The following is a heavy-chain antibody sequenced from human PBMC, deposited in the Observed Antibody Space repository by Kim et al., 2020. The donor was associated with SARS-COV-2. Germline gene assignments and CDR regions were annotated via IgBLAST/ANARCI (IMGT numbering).Heavy chain of an antibody. V-gene: IGHV1-69*13. J-gene: IGHJ3*02. CDR3: ASPSRSSSPPTRGAFDI. CDR1: GGTFSSYA. CDR2: IIPIFGTA. D-gene: IGHD6-6*01. Sequence: SVKVSCKASGGTFSSYAISWVRQAPGQGLEWMGGIIPIFGTANYAQKFQGRVTITADESTSTAYMELSSLRSEDTAVYYCASPSRSSSPPTRGAFDIWGQGTMVTVSS.